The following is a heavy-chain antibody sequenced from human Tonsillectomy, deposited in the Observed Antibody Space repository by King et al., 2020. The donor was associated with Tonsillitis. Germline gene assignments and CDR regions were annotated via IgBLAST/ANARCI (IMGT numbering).Heavy chain of an antibody. CDR2: ISGSGGST. CDR3: AKDAPYYYDSRDAFDI. Sequence: VQLVESGGGLVQPGGSLRLSCAASGFTFSSYAMSWVRQAPGKGLEWVSAISGSGGSTYYADSVKGRFTISRDNSQNTLYLQMNSLRAEDTAVYYCAKDAPYYYDSRDAFDIWGQGTMVTVSS. V-gene: IGHV3-23*04. J-gene: IGHJ3*02. CDR1: GFTFSSYA. D-gene: IGHD3-22*01.